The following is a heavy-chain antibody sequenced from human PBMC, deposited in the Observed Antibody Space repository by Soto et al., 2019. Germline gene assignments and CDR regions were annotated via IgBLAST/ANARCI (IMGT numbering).Heavy chain of an antibody. CDR2: IIPIFDTT. CDR1: GGTFSNSG. D-gene: IGHD1-7*01. Sequence: SVKVSCKASGGTFSNSGISWVRQAPGQGLEWMGGIIPIFDTTNYAQKLQGRITIIADESTNTVYMELSRLRSDDTAVYYCARRPELELPPFYYYYGMDVWGQGTTVTV. CDR3: ARRPELELPPFYYYYGMDV. J-gene: IGHJ6*02. V-gene: IGHV1-69*13.